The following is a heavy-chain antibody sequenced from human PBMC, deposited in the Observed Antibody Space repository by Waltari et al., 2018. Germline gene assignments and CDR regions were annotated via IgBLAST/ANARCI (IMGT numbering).Heavy chain of an antibody. CDR2: IYYSGST. Sequence: QVQLQESGPGLVKPSQTLSLTCTVSGGSISSGGYYWSWIRQHPGKGLEGIGYIYYSGSTSYNPSLKGRVTISVDTSKNQFSLKLSSVTAADTAVYYCARVNYDSSGYYSRDWGQGTLVTVSS. V-gene: IGHV4-31*03. CDR3: ARVNYDSSGYYSRD. J-gene: IGHJ4*02. CDR1: GGSISSGGYY. D-gene: IGHD3-22*01.